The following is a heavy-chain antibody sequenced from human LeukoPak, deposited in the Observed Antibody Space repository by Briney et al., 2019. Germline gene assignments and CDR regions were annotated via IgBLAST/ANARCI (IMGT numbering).Heavy chain of an antibody. CDR2: IVVGSGNT. CDR1: GFTFTSSV. J-gene: IGHJ4*02. V-gene: IGHV1-58*01. Sequence: GASVKVSCKASGFTFTSSVVQWVRQARGQRLEWIEWIVVGSGNTNYAQKFQERVTITRDMSTSTAYMELSSLRFEDTAVYYCAADRAGSYLRFVYWGQGTPVTVSS. D-gene: IGHD3-10*01. CDR3: AADRAGSYLRFVY.